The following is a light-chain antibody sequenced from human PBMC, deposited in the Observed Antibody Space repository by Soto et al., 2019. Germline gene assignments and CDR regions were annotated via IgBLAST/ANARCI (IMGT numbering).Light chain of an antibody. Sequence: DIQMTQSPSSLSASVGDRVTITCRASQDISRYLNWYQHQPGKAPKLLIYVASSLQSGVSSRFSGSGSGTDFSLTISSLQPEDFATYYCQQSYITPWTFGQGTKVEIK. CDR3: QQSYITPWT. J-gene: IGKJ1*01. V-gene: IGKV1-39*01. CDR2: VAS. CDR1: QDISRY.